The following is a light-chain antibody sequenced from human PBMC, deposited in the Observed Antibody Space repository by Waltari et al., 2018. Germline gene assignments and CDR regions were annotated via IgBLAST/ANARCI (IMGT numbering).Light chain of an antibody. CDR2: DAS. CDR1: QSVSTF. Sequence: EIVLTQSPATLSLSPGERATLSCRASQSVSTFLAWYQQKPGQAPRLLIHDASNRVTGIPGRFSGSGSGTDFTLTISSLEPEDFAVYYCQQRSNWPPLTFGGGTKVEIK. V-gene: IGKV3-11*01. J-gene: IGKJ4*01. CDR3: QQRSNWPPLT.